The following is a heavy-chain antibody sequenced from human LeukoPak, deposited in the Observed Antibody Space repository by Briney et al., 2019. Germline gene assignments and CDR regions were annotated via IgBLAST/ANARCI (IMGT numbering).Heavy chain of an antibody. CDR1: GFTFSSYW. Sequence: GVSLRLSCAASGFTFSSYWMHWVRQAPGKGLVWVSRINSDGSSTSYADSVKGRFTISRDNAKNTLYLQMNSLRAEDTAVYYCAREGTGGEFDYWGQGTLVTVSS. D-gene: IGHD1-1*01. V-gene: IGHV3-74*01. J-gene: IGHJ4*02. CDR2: INSDGSST. CDR3: AREGTGGEFDY.